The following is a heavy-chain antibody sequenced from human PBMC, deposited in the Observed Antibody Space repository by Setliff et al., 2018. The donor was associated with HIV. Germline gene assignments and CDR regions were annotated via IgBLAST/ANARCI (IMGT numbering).Heavy chain of an antibody. D-gene: IGHD3-22*01. CDR3: ARDDDSSAYNYFDY. CDR2: ISPNFGHT. V-gene: IGHV1-18*01. CDR1: GGTFSSYA. Sequence: GASVKVSCKASGGTFSSYAFNWVRQAPGHGLEWMGWISPNFGHTKYAQKFLDRVTMTIDTATTRAYMELRSLRSDDTAVYYCARDDDSSAYNYFDYWGQGTLVTGSS. J-gene: IGHJ4*02.